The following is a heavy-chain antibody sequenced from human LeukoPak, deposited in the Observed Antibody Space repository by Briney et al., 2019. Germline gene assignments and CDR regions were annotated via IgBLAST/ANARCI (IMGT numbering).Heavy chain of an antibody. V-gene: IGHV4-59*01. J-gene: IGHJ4*02. Sequence: KPSETLSLTCTVSGGSISSYYWSWIRQPPGKGLVWIGYIYYSGSTNYNPSLKSRVTISVDTSKNQFSLKLSSVTAADTAVYYCARVRASVRYYFDYWGQGTLVTVSS. CDR1: GGSISSYY. CDR3: ARVRASVRYYFDY. D-gene: IGHD3-10*01. CDR2: IYYSGST.